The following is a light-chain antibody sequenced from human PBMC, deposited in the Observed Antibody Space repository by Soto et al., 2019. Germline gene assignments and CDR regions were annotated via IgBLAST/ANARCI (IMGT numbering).Light chain of an antibody. Sequence: EFVLTQSPGTLSLSPGERATLSCRASQSLSGTYLAWYQQKPGQAPRLLIYGASSRATGIPDRFSGSGSGPDFTLTISRLEPEDLAVYYCKQYGRSLQFGQGTKVDIK. J-gene: IGKJ1*01. CDR1: QSLSGTY. V-gene: IGKV3-20*01. CDR2: GAS. CDR3: KQYGRSLQ.